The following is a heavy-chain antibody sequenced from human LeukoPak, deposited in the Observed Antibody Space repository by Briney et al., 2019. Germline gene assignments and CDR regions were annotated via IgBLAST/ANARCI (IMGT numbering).Heavy chain of an antibody. D-gene: IGHD3-10*01. CDR3: ARGLWFGETYFDY. CDR2: IKQDGSEK. CDR1: GFTFSSYW. J-gene: IGHJ4*02. Sequence: PRGSLRLSCAASGFTFSSYWMSWVRQAPGKGLEWVANIKQDGSEKYYVDSVKGRFTISRDNAKNSLYLQMNSLRAEDTAVYYCARGLWFGETYFDYWGQGTLVTVSS. V-gene: IGHV3-7*04.